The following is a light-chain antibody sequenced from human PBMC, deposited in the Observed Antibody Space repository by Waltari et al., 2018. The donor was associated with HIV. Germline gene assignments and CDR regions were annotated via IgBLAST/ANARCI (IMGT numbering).Light chain of an antibody. V-gene: IGLV2-11*01. Sequence: QSALTPPRSVSGSPGHSVTIPCTGTSSNVWCYNYVSWYQQHPGKAPKLMIYDVSKRPSGVPDRFSGSKSGNTASLTISGLQAEDEADYYCCSYAGSYHYVFGTGTKVTVL. CDR2: DVS. CDR1: SSNVWCYNY. CDR3: CSYAGSYHYV. J-gene: IGLJ1*01.